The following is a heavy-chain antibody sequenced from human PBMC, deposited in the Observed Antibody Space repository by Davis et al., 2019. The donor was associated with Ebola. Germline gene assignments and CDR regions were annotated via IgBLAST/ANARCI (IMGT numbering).Heavy chain of an antibody. CDR2: IYYSGDT. CDR1: GGSISSYY. J-gene: IGHJ3*02. CDR3: ASWDAFDI. V-gene: IGHV4-59*01. Sequence: PSETLSLTCTVSGGSISSYYWSWIRQPPGKGLEWIGYIYYSGDTNYNPSLKSRVTTSVDTSKNQFSLKLSSVTAANTAMYYCASWDAFDIWGQGTMVTVSS.